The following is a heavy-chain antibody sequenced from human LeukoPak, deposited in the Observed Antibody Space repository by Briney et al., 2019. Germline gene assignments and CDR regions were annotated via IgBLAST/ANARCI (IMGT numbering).Heavy chain of an antibody. CDR3: ARIRQLVLGYYYYYYMDV. CDR2: INPSSGGT. CDR1: GYTFTGYY. J-gene: IGHJ6*03. V-gene: IGHV1-2*02. Sequence: ASVKVSCKASGYTFTGYYMHWVRQAPGQGLEWMGWINPSSGGTNYAQKFQGRVTMTRDTSISTAYMELRSLRSDDTAVYYCARIRQLVLGYYYYYYMDVWGKGTTVTISS. D-gene: IGHD6-13*01.